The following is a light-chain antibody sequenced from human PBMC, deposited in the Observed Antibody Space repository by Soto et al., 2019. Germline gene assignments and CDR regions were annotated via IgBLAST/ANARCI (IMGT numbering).Light chain of an antibody. CDR3: QQYHDWPLT. CDR1: QSVSIN. CDR2: GAS. V-gene: IGKV3-15*01. Sequence: DIVMTQSPATLSVSPGERAALSCRASQSVSINLAWYQQKPGQAPRLLIYGASTRATGIPARFSGSGSGTVFTLTISSLQSEDFAVYYCQQYHDWPLTFGGGTKVGIK. J-gene: IGKJ4*01.